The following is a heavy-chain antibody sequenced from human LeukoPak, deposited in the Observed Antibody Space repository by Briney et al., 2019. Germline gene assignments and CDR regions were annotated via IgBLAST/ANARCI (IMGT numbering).Heavy chain of an antibody. CDR2: ISYDGSNK. J-gene: IGHJ6*03. V-gene: IGHV3-30*18. Sequence: GGSLRLSCAASGFTFSSYGMHWVRQAPGKGLEWVAVISYDGSNKYYADSVKGRFTISRDNSKNTLYLQMNSLRVEDTAVYYCAKDGLLYYASWSVYSPSYFYMDVWGKGTTVTVSS. CDR1: GFTFSSYG. D-gene: IGHD3-3*01. CDR3: AKDGLLYYASWSVYSPSYFYMDV.